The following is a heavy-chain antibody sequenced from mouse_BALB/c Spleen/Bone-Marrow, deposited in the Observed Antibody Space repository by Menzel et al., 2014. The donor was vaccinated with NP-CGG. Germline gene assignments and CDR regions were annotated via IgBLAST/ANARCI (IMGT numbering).Heavy chain of an antibody. V-gene: IGHV3-1*02. CDR1: DYSITSGYS. D-gene: IGHD1-3*01. CDR2: IHYSGIT. CDR3: ARGGKGAWFAY. Sequence: EVKLMESGPDLVKPSQSLSLTCTVTDYSITSGYSWHWIRQFPGNKLEWMGYIHYSGITNYSPSLKSRISFTRDTSKNQFFLHMKSVTTEDTATYYCARGGKGAWFAYWGQGTLVTVSA. J-gene: IGHJ3*01.